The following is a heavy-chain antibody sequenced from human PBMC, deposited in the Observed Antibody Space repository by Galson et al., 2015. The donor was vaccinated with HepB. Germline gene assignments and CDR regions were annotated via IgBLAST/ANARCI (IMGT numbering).Heavy chain of an antibody. V-gene: IGHV3-23*01. D-gene: IGHD3-3*01. CDR1: GFIFRHHA. CDR2: INGRGSTR. CDR3: VKVGSWFGGDWFDP. Sequence: SLRLSCAGSGFIFRHHAMAWIRQAPGKGLQWVSGINGRGSTRYYSDAVKGRFSISRDSSKDTVFLQMDNLRAEDTAVYYCVKVGSWFGGDWFDPWGQGALVTVSP. J-gene: IGHJ5*02.